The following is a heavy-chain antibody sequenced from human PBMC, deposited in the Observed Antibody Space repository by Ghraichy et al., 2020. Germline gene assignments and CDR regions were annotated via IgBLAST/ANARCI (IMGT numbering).Heavy chain of an antibody. CDR2: IKQDGSEK. Sequence: GGSLRLSCAASGFTFSSYWMSWVRQAPGKGLEWVANIKQDGSEKYYVDSVKGRFTISRDNAKNSLYLQMNSLRAEDTAVYYCARDRVVATILYYYYYYGMDVWGQGTTVTVSS. J-gene: IGHJ6*02. V-gene: IGHV3-7*03. CDR1: GFTFSSYW. D-gene: IGHD5-12*01. CDR3: ARDRVVATILYYYYYYGMDV.